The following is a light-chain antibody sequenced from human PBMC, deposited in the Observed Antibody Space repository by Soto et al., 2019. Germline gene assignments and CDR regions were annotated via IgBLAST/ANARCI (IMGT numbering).Light chain of an antibody. J-gene: IGLJ2*01. CDR2: DVS. CDR1: SSDVGGYNY. CDR3: SSYTSSRGVV. Sequence: QSALTQPASVSGSPGQSITISCTGTSSDVGGYNYVSWYQQHPGKAPKLMIYDVSNRPSGISSRFSGSKSGNTASLTSSGLQAEDEADYYCSSYTSSRGVVFGGGTKLTVL. V-gene: IGLV2-14*03.